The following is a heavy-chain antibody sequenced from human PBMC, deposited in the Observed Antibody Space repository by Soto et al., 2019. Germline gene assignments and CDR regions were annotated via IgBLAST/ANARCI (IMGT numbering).Heavy chain of an antibody. V-gene: IGHV1-18*01. CDR3: ARDHIAVAGTNYYYYYGMDV. D-gene: IGHD6-19*01. CDR2: ISAYNGNT. Sequence: QVQLVQSGAEVKKPGASVKVSCKAFGYTFTSYGISWVRQAPGQGLEWMGWISAYNGNTNYAQKLQGRVTMTTDTSTSTAYMELRSLRSDDTAVYYCARDHIAVAGTNYYYYYGMDVWGQGTTVTVSS. CDR1: GYTFTSYG. J-gene: IGHJ6*02.